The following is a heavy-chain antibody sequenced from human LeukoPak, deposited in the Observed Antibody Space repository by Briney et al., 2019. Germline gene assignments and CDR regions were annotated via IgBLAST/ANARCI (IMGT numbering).Heavy chain of an antibody. CDR2: IYYSGST. CDR3: ARIRISSTSQNYFDP. Sequence: PSETLSLTCTVSSGSISDNNYFWGWIRQPPGKGLEWIGSIYYSGSTYYNPSLKSRVTISLDTSKNQFSLRMTSVTAADSAIYFCARIRISSTSQNYFDPWGQGTLVTVSS. CDR1: SGSISDNNYF. J-gene: IGHJ5*02. D-gene: IGHD2-2*01. V-gene: IGHV4-39*07.